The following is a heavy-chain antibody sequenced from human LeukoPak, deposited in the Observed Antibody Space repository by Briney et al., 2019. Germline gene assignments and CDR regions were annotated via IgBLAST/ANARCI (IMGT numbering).Heavy chain of an antibody. V-gene: IGHV3-21*01. Sequence: PGGSLRLSCAASGFTFSSYSMNWVRQAPGKGLEWVSSISSSSSYIYYADSVKGRFTISRDNAKNSLYLQMNSLRAEDTAVYYCARDGGGVPAAILYYYYGMDVWGQGTTVTVSS. J-gene: IGHJ6*02. CDR1: GFTFSSYS. CDR2: ISSSSSYI. CDR3: ARDGGGVPAAILYYYYGMDV. D-gene: IGHD2-2*02.